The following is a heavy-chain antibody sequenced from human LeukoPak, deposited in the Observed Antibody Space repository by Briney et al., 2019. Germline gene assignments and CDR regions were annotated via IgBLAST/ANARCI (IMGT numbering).Heavy chain of an antibody. CDR3: AGELSSGWYGVDY. CDR2: INPNSGGT. V-gene: IGHV1-2*02. D-gene: IGHD6-19*01. CDR1: GYTFTGYN. Sequence: GASVKVSCKASGYTFTGYNIHWVRQAPGQGLEWMGWINPNSGGTNYAQKFQGRVTMTRDTSISTAYMELSRLRSDDTAVYYCAGELSSGWYGVDYWGQGTLVTVSS. J-gene: IGHJ4*02.